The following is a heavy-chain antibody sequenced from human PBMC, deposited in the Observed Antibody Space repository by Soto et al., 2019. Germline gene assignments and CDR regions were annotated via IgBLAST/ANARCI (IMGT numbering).Heavy chain of an antibody. CDR2: ISVSVGST. CDR1: GFPFAPST. D-gene: IGHD2-21*02. CDR3: AKRDVPHSTSNAYFYDH. V-gene: IGHV3-23*01. J-gene: IGHJ4*02. Sequence: EVQLLQSGGGLVQPGGSLTLSCGVSGFPFAPSTMSWFRQAPGKGLEWVSTISVSVGSTYSADSVQGRFTVSSDISDNTLFLRMTSLTADDTAVYFCAKRDVPHSTSNAYFYDHWGRGVLVTVSS.